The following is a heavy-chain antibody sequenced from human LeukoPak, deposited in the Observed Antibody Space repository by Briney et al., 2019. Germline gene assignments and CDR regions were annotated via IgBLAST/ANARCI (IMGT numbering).Heavy chain of an antibody. D-gene: IGHD6-6*01. CDR3: ARTGSYLDY. V-gene: IGHV4-59*12. Sequence: SETLSLTCTVSGGSISSYYWSWIRQPPGKGLEWIGYIYHSGSTYYNPSLKSRVTISVDRSKNQFSLKLSSVTAADTAVYYCARTGSYLDYWGQGTLVTVSS. J-gene: IGHJ4*02. CDR1: GGSISSYY. CDR2: IYHSGST.